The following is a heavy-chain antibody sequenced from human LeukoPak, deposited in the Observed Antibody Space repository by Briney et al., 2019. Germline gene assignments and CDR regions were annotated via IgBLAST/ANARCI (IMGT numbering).Heavy chain of an antibody. D-gene: IGHD1-26*01. Sequence: SETLSLTCSVSGASISSGSNYWGWIRQPPGKTLEWIGSIYSSGSTYYNSSLQSRVIIIIDTPKNHYSLTLSSVTAADTAVYYCARDSRHQWELAYYYYMDVWGKGTTVTVSS. CDR2: IYSSGST. CDR1: GASISSGSNY. V-gene: IGHV4-39*07. CDR3: ARDSRHQWELAYYYYMDV. J-gene: IGHJ6*03.